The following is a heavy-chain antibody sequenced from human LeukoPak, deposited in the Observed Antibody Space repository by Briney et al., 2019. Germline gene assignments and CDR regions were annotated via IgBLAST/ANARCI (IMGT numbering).Heavy chain of an antibody. J-gene: IGHJ6*03. Sequence: SETLSLTCTVSGYSISSGYYWGWIRQPPGKGLEWIGSIYHSGSTNYNPSLKSRVTISVDTSKNQFSLKLSSVTAADTAVYYCARGSRYSSSWYGRYYYYMDVWGKGTTVTVSS. CDR2: IYHSGST. CDR1: GYSISSGYY. V-gene: IGHV4-38-2*02. D-gene: IGHD6-13*01. CDR3: ARGSRYSSSWYGRYYYYMDV.